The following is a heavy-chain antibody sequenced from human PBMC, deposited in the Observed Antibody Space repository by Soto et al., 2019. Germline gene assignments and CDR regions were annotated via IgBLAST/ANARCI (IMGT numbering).Heavy chain of an antibody. CDR3: ANEKALYYDSSGYPP. Sequence: GGSLRLSCAASGFTCSDYYMSWIRQAPGEGLEWVSYISSSGSTIYYADSVKGRFTIARDNAKNSLYLQMNSLRAQDTAVYYCANEKALYYDSSGYPPWGQGTLVTVSS. V-gene: IGHV3-11*01. J-gene: IGHJ5*02. D-gene: IGHD3-22*01. CDR2: ISSSGSTI. CDR1: GFTCSDYY.